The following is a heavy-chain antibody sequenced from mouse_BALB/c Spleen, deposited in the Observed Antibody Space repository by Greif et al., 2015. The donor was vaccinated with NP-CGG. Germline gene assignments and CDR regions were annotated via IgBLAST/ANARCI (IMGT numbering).Heavy chain of an antibody. CDR1: GFNIKDTY. CDR2: IDPANGNT. J-gene: IGHJ1*01. CDR3: VRLDAYFDV. V-gene: IGHV14-3*02. Sequence: VQLQQSGAELVKPGASVKLSCTASGFNIKDTYMHWVKQRPEQGLEWIGRIDPANGNTKYDPKFQGKATITADTSSNTASLQLSSLTSEDTAVYFCVRLDAYFDVWGAVTTVTASA.